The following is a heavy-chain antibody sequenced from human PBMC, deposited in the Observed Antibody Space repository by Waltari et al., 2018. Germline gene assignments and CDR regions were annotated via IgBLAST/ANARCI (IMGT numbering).Heavy chain of an antibody. Sequence: QLQLQESGPGLVKPSETLSLTCTVSGGCISSSSYYWGWIRQPPGKGLEWSGSIYYRWSTYYNPSLNSRVTISVDTSKNQFSLKLSSVTAADTAVYYCARVRQGQQPVYYYYGMDVWGQGTTVTVSS. D-gene: IGHD6-13*01. CDR3: ARVRQGQQPVYYYYGMDV. CDR1: GGCISSSSYY. V-gene: IGHV4-39*07. J-gene: IGHJ6*02. CDR2: IYYRWST.